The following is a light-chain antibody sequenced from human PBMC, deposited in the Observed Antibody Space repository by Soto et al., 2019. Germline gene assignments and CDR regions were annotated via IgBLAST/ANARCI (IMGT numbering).Light chain of an antibody. V-gene: IGKV3D-7*01. Sequence: PGERVTLSCRASQSVSRSYLTWYQQKPGQAPRLLIYGASTRATSIPARFSGSGSETDFTLTISSLQPEDFAVYYCQQDYNLPSFGGGTKVEIK. CDR2: GAS. J-gene: IGKJ4*01. CDR1: QSVSRSY. CDR3: QQDYNLPS.